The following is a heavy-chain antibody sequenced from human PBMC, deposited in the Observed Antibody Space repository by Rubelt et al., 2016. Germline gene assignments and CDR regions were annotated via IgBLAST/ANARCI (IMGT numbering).Heavy chain of an antibody. Sequence: YYADSVKGRFTISRDNSKNTLYLQMNSLRAEDTAVYYCAKALPTVVTPGFDYWGQGTLVTVSS. V-gene: IGHV3-23*01. CDR3: AKALPTVVTPGFDY. J-gene: IGHJ4*02. D-gene: IGHD4-23*01.